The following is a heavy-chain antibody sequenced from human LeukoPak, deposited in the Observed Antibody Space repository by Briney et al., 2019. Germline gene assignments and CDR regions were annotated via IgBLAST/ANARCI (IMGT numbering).Heavy chain of an antibody. V-gene: IGHV4-34*01. CDR1: GESLNSYY. CDR3: ARALLDFWSGYLPRFYYMDV. CDR2: INHSGST. Sequence: PSETLSLTCAVYGESLNSYYWSWVRQPPGEGLEWIGEINHSGSTNYNPSLKSRVTISVDTSKNQFSLKLSSVTAADTAVYYCARALLDFWSGYLPRFYYMDVWGKGTTVTVSS. D-gene: IGHD3-3*01. J-gene: IGHJ6*03.